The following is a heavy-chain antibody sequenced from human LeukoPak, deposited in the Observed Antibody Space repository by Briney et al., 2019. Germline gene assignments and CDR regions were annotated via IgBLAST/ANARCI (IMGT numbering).Heavy chain of an antibody. J-gene: IGHJ6*02. V-gene: IGHV1-2*02. CDR2: INPNSGGT. Sequence: ASVKVSCTASGYTFTGYYMHWVRQAPGQGLEWMGWINPNSGGTNYAQKFQGRVTMTRDTSISTAYMELSRLRSDDTAVYYCARGSWLFPYYYGMDVWGQGTTVTVSS. CDR1: GYTFTGYY. D-gene: IGHD3-9*01. CDR3: ARGSWLFPYYYGMDV.